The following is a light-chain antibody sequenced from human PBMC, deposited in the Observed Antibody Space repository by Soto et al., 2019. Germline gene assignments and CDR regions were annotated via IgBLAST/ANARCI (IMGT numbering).Light chain of an antibody. V-gene: IGKV1-12*01. CDR1: PGVSSW. CDR2: AAS. CDR3: QQSYSFPRT. Sequence: DIQMTQSPSSVSASVGDRVTITCRASPGVSSWLAWYQQKPGKAPKLLIYAASSLQSGVPSRFCGSRTGTDFTLTISSLQPEDFATYFYQQSYSFPRTFGQGTEVVI. J-gene: IGKJ1*01.